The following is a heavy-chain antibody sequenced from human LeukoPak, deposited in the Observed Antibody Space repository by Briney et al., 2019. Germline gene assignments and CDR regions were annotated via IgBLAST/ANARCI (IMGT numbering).Heavy chain of an antibody. V-gene: IGHV3-30*04. CDR3: AREGYYDSSGYFTPIDY. CDR2: ISYDGSNK. D-gene: IGHD3-22*01. J-gene: IGHJ4*02. CDR1: GFTFSNYA. Sequence: GGSLRLSCAASGFTFSNYAMHWVRQAPGKGLEWVAVISYDGSNKYYADSVKGRFTISRDNSKNTLYLQMNSLRAEDTAVYYCAREGYYDSSGYFTPIDYWGQGTLVTVSS.